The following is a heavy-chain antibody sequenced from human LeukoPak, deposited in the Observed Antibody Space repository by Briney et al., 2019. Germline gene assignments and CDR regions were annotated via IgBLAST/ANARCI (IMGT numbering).Heavy chain of an antibody. CDR2: IIPNSGAT. V-gene: IGHV1-2*06. D-gene: IGHD2-21*01. Sequence: GASVKVSCKPSGYVFTAYHMHWVRQAPGQGLEWMGRIIPNSGATNYAQNFQGRVTMTRDTSISTAYMELSRLSPDVTAVYYCARGISGGFDIWGQGTMVTVSS. J-gene: IGHJ3*02. CDR1: GYVFTAYH. CDR3: ARGISGGFDI.